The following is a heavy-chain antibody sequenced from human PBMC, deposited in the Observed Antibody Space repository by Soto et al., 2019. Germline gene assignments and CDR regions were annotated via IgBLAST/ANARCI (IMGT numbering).Heavy chain of an antibody. CDR3: ARILGYCSSTSCSEFDY. D-gene: IGHD2-2*01. CDR2: IIPIFGTA. CDR1: GGTFSSYA. Sequence: SVKLSCKASGGTFSSYAISWVRQAPGQGLEWTGGIIPIFGTANYAQKFQGRVTITADESTSTAYMELSSLRSEDTAVYYCARILGYCSSTSCSEFDYWGQGTLVTVSS. J-gene: IGHJ4*02. V-gene: IGHV1-69*13.